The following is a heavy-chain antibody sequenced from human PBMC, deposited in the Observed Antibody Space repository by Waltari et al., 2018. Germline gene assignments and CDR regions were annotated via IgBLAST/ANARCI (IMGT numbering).Heavy chain of an antibody. CDR1: GGSISSGGYS. CDR2: IYHSGST. J-gene: IGHJ4*02. D-gene: IGHD4-4*01. Sequence: QLQLQESGSGLVKPSQTLSLTCAVSGGSISSGGYSWSWIRQPPGKGLEWIGYIYHSGSTYHNPSIKSRVTISVDRSKNQFSLKLSSVTAADTAVYYCATTNMTTVTTDYWGQGTLVTVSS. CDR3: ATTNMTTVTTDY. V-gene: IGHV4-30-2*01.